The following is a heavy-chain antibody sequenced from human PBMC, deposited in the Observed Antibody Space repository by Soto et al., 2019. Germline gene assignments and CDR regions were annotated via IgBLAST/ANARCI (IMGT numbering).Heavy chain of an antibody. J-gene: IGHJ6*02. CDR1: GGSISSSNW. CDR3: ARDLDLVVVPAATLRDYYYGMDV. D-gene: IGHD2-2*01. Sequence: SETLSLTCAVSGGSISSSNWWSWVRQPPGKGLEWIGEIYHSGSTNYNPSLKSRVTISVDKSKNQFSLKLSSVTAADTAVYYCARDLDLVVVPAATLRDYYYGMDVWGQGTTVTVSS. CDR2: IYHSGST. V-gene: IGHV4-4*02.